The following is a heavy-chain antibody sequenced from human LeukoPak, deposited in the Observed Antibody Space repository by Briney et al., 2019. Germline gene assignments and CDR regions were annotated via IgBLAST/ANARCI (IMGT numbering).Heavy chain of an antibody. CDR1: GFTFSYYI. Sequence: PGGSLRLSCSASGFTFSYYIMHWVRQAPRKGLETVSAITGNGDIPYYGDSVKGRFTISRDNSKNALYLQMSSLRTEDTAMYYCARRDDNSAYDYWGQGTLVTVSS. D-gene: IGHD5-24*01. CDR2: ITGNGDIP. CDR3: ARRDDNSAYDY. V-gene: IGHV3-64D*09. J-gene: IGHJ4*02.